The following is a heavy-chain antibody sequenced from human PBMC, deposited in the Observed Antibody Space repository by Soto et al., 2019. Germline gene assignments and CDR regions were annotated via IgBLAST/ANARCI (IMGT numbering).Heavy chain of an antibody. CDR1: GGSFSGYY. Sequence: QVQLQQWGAGLLKPSETLSLTCAVYGGSFSGYYWSCIRQPPVKGLEWIGEITHSGSTNYNPSHKRRVTISVDPAKNQFSRKLSSVTAADTAVYYCARGSSSRHVYYYYYYDMVVWGKETTLSVSS. J-gene: IGHJ6*03. V-gene: IGHV4-34*01. CDR2: ITHSGST. D-gene: IGHD6-6*01. CDR3: ARGSSSRHVYYYYYYDMVV.